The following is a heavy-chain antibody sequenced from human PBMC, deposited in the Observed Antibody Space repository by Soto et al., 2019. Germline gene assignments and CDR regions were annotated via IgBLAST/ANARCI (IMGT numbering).Heavy chain of an antibody. D-gene: IGHD5-18*01. CDR2: ITSNARTI. V-gene: IGHV3-48*04. CDR3: ARDIGIGYTYGYPLA. J-gene: IGHJ5*02. CDR1: GFSVSNYD. Sequence: GGSLRLSCAASGFSVSNYDMVWVRQAPGKGLEFISFITSNARTISYIDAVKGRFTISRDDAKNSVNLQMNSLRIEDTALYHCARDIGIGYTYGYPLAWGQGTLVTVSS.